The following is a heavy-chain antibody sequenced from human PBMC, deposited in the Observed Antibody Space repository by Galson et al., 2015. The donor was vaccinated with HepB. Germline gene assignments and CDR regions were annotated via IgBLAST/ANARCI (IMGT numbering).Heavy chain of an antibody. V-gene: IGHV3-30-3*01. J-gene: IGHJ4*02. D-gene: IGHD3-22*01. CDR3: ARDMAYYYDISGYYELDD. Sequence: SLRLSCAASGFTFSGYAMHWVRQAPRKGLEWVAVISYDGSKKYYADSVKGRFTISRDNSKNTLYLQMNSLRAEDTSVYYCARDMAYYYDISGYYELDDWGQGTLVTVSS. CDR2: ISYDGSKK. CDR1: GFTFSGYA.